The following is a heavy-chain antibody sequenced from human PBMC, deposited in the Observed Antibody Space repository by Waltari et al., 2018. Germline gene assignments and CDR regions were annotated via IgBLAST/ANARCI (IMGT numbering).Heavy chain of an antibody. Sequence: EVQLVQSGAEVKKPGATVKISCTASGYTFTDYYMHWVQQAPGKGLEWMGRVDPEDGETIYAEKFQGRVTITADTSTDTAYMELSSLRSEDTAVYYCATGTIAVAGTGGGYWGQGTLVTVSS. CDR2: VDPEDGET. J-gene: IGHJ4*02. CDR1: GYTFTDYY. D-gene: IGHD6-19*01. V-gene: IGHV1-69-2*01. CDR3: ATGTIAVAGTGGGY.